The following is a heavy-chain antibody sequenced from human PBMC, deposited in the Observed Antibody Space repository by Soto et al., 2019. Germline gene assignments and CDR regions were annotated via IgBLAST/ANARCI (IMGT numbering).Heavy chain of an antibody. CDR3: ARVWWSTTSLTHGMDV. CDR2: IWYDGSNK. J-gene: IGHJ6*02. D-gene: IGHD2-8*02. CDR1: GFTFSNSG. Sequence: QVQLVESGGGVVQPGRSLRLSCAASGFTFSNSGMHWVRQAPGKGLEWVALIWYDGSNKYYADSVKGRFTISRDNSKNTLYLHMKSLRAEDMAVYYCARVWWSTTSLTHGMDVWGQGTTVTVSS. V-gene: IGHV3-33*01.